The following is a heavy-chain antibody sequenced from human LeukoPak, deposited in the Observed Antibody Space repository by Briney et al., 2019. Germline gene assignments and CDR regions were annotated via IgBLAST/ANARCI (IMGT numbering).Heavy chain of an antibody. CDR2: IYYNGST. V-gene: IGHV4-59*01. CDR1: GGSIRYYY. J-gene: IGHJ4*02. Sequence: SETLSLTCTVSGGSIRYYYWSWIRQSPGKGLEWIGYIYYNGSTNYNPSLKSRVTISVVMSENQFSLKMSSVTAADTAVYYCARKGGLFDYWGQGRLVTVSS. D-gene: IGHD2-15*01. CDR3: ARKGGLFDY.